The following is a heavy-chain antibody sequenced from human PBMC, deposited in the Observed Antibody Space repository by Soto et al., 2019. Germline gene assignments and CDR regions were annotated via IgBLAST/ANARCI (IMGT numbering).Heavy chain of an antibody. J-gene: IGHJ5*02. V-gene: IGHV1-18*01. D-gene: IGHD3-3*01. CDR3: ARDPRITIFGVAGPKHNWFDP. CDR1: GYTFTSYG. CDR2: ISAYNGNT. Sequence: QVQLVQSGAEVKKPGASVKVSCKASGYTFTSYGISWVRQAPGQGLEWMGWISAYNGNTNYAQKLQGRVTMTTDTSTSTAYMELRSLRSDDTAVYYCARDPRITIFGVAGPKHNWFDPWGQGTLVTVSS.